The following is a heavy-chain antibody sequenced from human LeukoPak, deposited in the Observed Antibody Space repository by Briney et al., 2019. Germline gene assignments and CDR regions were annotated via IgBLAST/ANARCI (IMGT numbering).Heavy chain of an antibody. CDR3: ARAEYYYDSSGLDPWFDP. D-gene: IGHD3-22*01. CDR2: IHYSGST. CDR1: GGSFSSYY. V-gene: IGHV4-59*01. Sequence: PSETLSLACTLSGGSFSSYYCSWIRQPPGKGQEWIGYIHYSGSTNYNPSLKSRVTISVDTSKNQFSLKLSSVTATDTAVYYCARAEYYYDSSGLDPWFDPWGQGTLVTVSS. J-gene: IGHJ5*02.